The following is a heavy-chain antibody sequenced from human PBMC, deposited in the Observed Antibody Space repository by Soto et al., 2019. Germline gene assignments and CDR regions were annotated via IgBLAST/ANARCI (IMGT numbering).Heavy chain of an antibody. D-gene: IGHD5-18*01. CDR1: GGSINRGGYC. CDR3: SRGILV. CDR2: ISYGGST. Sequence: QVQLQESGPGLVKPSQTLSLTCTVSGGSINRGGYCWSWTRQHPGKGLDWIGCISYGGSTSYNPSLKSRVTISVDTSKNQFSLKLTSVTAADTAVYYCSRGILVWGQGALITVSS. J-gene: IGHJ4*02. V-gene: IGHV4-31*03.